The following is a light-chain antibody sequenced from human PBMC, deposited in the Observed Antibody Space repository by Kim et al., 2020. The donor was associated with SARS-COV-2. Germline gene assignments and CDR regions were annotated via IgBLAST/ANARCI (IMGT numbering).Light chain of an antibody. J-gene: IGKJ1*01. CDR2: AAS. CDR1: EDIRQY. Sequence: GDRVTITCQANEDIRQYLSWYQKTPGKAPKLLIYAASNLETGVPSRFSGSGSGTDFTLTISSLQPEDIATYYCQQYHNLPRTFGQGTKVDIK. V-gene: IGKV1-33*01. CDR3: QQYHNLPRT.